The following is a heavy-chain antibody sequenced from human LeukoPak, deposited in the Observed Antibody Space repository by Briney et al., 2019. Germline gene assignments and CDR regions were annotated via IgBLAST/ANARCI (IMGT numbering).Heavy chain of an antibody. V-gene: IGHV3-30-3*01. J-gene: IGHJ4*02. CDR3: AKVRILGSYSDY. Sequence: GRSLRLSCAASGFTFSSYAMHWVRQAPGKGLEWVAVISYDGSNKYYADSVKGRFTISRDNSKNTLYLQMNSLRAEDTAVYYCAKVRILGSYSDYWGQGTLVTVSS. CDR2: ISYDGSNK. CDR1: GFTFSSYA. D-gene: IGHD3-16*01.